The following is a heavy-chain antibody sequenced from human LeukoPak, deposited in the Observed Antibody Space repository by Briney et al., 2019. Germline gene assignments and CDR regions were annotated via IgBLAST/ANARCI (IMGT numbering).Heavy chain of an antibody. J-gene: IGHJ6*03. CDR1: GGSFSGYY. V-gene: IGHV4-34*01. CDR3: ARVRYYDFWRGYQTQYYYYYMDV. D-gene: IGHD3-3*01. CDR2: INHSGST. Sequence: PSETLSLTCAVYGGSFSGYYWSWIRKPPGKGLEWIGEINHSGSTNYNPSLKSRVTISVDTSKNQFSLKLSSVTAADTAVYYCARVRYYDFWRGYQTQYYYYYMDVWGKGTTVTVSS.